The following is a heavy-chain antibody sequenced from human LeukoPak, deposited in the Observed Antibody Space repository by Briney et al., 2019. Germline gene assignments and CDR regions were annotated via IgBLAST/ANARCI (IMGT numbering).Heavy chain of an antibody. CDR1: EFSVSSNY. CDR2: IYSGGAT. CDR3: ARGRFSGPDDY. Sequence: PGGSVRLSCAVSEFSVSSNYMNWVRQAPGKGLEWVSVIYSGGATYYADSVRGRFTISRDNSKNMVSLQMTSLGAEDTAVYYCARGRFSGPDDYWGQGTLVTVSS. D-gene: IGHD6-19*01. V-gene: IGHV3-53*01. J-gene: IGHJ4*02.